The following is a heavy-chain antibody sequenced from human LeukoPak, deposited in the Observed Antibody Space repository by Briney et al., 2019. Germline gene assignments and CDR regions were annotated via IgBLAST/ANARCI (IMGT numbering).Heavy chain of an antibody. CDR2: IYYSGST. CDR3: ARWRGDAFDI. D-gene: IGHD3-10*01. CDR1: GGSISSGGYY. V-gene: IGHV4-31*03. J-gene: IGHJ3*02. Sequence: PSETLSLTCTVSGGSISSGGYYWSWIRQHPGKGLEWIGYIYYSGSTYHNPSLKSRVTISVDTSKNQFSLKLSSVTAADTAVYYCARWRGDAFDIWGQGTMVTVSS.